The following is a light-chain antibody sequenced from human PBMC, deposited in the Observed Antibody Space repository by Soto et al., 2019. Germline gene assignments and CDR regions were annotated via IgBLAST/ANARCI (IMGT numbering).Light chain of an antibody. CDR3: QQYKDWPPYT. CDR1: QRISSN. V-gene: IGKV3-15*01. CDR2: GAS. Sequence: EILMTQSQATLSFSPGERATLSCRASQRISSNVAWYQLKPGQAPRLLIYGASTRATGVPARFSGGGSGTEFTLTISSLLSEDFAVYFCQQYKDWPPYTFGQGTKLEIK. J-gene: IGKJ2*01.